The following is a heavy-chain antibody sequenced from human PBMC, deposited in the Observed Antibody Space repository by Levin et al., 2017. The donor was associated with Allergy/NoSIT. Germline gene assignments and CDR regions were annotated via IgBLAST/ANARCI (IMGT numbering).Heavy chain of an antibody. CDR1: GFTFDDYT. CDR3: AAGSGSYYKVPHFDY. CDR2: ISWDGGST. V-gene: IGHV3-43*01. J-gene: IGHJ4*02. Sequence: PGGSLRLSCAASGFTFDDYTMHWVRQAPGKGLEWVSLISWDGGSTYYADSVKGRFTISRDNSKNSLYLQMNSLRTEDTALYYCAAGSGSYYKVPHFDYWGQGTLVTVSS. D-gene: IGHD3-10*01.